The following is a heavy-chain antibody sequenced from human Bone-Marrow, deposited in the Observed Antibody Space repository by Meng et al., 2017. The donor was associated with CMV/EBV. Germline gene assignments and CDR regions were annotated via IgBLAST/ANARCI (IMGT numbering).Heavy chain of an antibody. D-gene: IGHD2-2*01. CDR3: AGRCSSTSCHGRAFDI. Sequence: GGSLRLSCTASGFTFGDYAMSWVRQAPGKGLEWVAVISYDGSNKYYADSVKGRFTISRDNSKNTLYLQMNSLRAEDTAVYYCAGRCSSTSCHGRAFDIWGQGTMVTVSS. CDR2: ISYDGSNK. V-gene: IGHV3-30-3*01. J-gene: IGHJ3*02. CDR1: GFTFGDYA.